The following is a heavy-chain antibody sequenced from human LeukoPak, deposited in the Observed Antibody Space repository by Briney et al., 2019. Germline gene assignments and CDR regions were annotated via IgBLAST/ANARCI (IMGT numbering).Heavy chain of an antibody. CDR1: DASFNNYY. J-gene: IGHJ6*03. Sequence: SETLSLTCSVSDASFNNYYWSWIRQPPGKGLEWVGYISYSGSPNYNPSLKSRITISLDTSKNQFSLKLSSVTAADTAVYYCARRVRGVIRYYYYYYMDVWGKGTTVTVSS. V-gene: IGHV4-59*12. CDR3: ARRVRGVIRYYYYYYMDV. CDR2: ISYSGSP. D-gene: IGHD3-10*01.